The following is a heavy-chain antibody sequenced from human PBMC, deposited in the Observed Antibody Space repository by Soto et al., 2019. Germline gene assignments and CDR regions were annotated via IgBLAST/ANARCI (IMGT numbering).Heavy chain of an antibody. CDR3: ASTYGDFRDFQN. J-gene: IGHJ1*01. D-gene: IGHD4-17*01. CDR1: GFTFSDHY. V-gene: IGHV3-72*01. CDR2: IRNRANSYTT. Sequence: EVQLVESGGNLVQPGGSLRLSCAASGFTFSDHYMDWVRQAPGKGLEWVGRIRNRANSYTTEYAASVQGRFTISRDGSKNSLYLQMNSLKTEDTAVYYCASTYGDFRDFQNWGQGTLVTVSS.